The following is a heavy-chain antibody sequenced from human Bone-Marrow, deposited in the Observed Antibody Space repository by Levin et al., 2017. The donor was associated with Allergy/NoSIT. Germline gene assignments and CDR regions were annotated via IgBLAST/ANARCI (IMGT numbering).Heavy chain of an antibody. CDR2: IYHSGST. CDR3: ARGGSITMVRGVIGTNWFDP. CDR1: GGSISSGGYS. D-gene: IGHD3-10*01. Sequence: PSETLSLTCAVSGGSISSGGYSWSWIRQPPGTGLEWIGYIYHSGSTYYNPSLKSRVTISVDRSKNQFSLKLSSVTAADTAVYYCARGGSITMVRGVIGTNWFDPWGQGTLVTVSS. V-gene: IGHV4-30-2*01. J-gene: IGHJ5*02.